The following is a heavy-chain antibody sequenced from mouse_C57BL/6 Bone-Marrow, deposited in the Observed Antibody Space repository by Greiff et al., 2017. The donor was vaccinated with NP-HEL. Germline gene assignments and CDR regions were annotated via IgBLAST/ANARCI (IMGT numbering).Heavy chain of an antibody. D-gene: IGHD1-1*01. CDR3: ARSEYYGSSDYAMDY. Sequence: EVQLQESGPVLVKPGASVKMSCKASGYTFTDYYMNWVKQSHGKSLEWIGVINPYNGGTSYNQKFKGKATLTVDKSSSTAYMELNSLTSEDSAVYYCARSEYYGSSDYAMDYWGQGTSVTVSS. J-gene: IGHJ4*01. CDR1: GYTFTDYY. CDR2: INPYNGGT. V-gene: IGHV1-19*01.